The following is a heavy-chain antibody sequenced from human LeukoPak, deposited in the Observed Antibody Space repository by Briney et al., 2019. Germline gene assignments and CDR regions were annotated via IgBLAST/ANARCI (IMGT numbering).Heavy chain of an antibody. J-gene: IGHJ4*02. CDR3: AKDRGNYGDPILYFDY. CDR1: GFTFSSYA. V-gene: IGHV3-23*01. D-gene: IGHD4-17*01. CDR2: ISGSGGST. Sequence: GGSLSLSCAASGFTFSSYAMSWVRQAPGKGLEWVSAISGSGGSTYYADSVKGRFTISRDNSKNTLYLQMNSLRAEDTAVYYCAKDRGNYGDPILYFDYWGQGTLVTVSS.